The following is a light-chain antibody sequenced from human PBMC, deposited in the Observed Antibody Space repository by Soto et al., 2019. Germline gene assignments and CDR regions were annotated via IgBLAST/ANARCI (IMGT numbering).Light chain of an antibody. CDR2: EVS. Sequence: QSALTQPASVSGSPGQSITISCTGTSSDVGGYNYVSWYQQHPGKAPKLMIYEVSNRPSGVSNRFSGSKSGNTASLTISGLQAEDEADYYCSSYTSSRVVFGTGTKVTVL. J-gene: IGLJ1*01. V-gene: IGLV2-14*01. CDR1: SSDVGGYNY. CDR3: SSYTSSRVV.